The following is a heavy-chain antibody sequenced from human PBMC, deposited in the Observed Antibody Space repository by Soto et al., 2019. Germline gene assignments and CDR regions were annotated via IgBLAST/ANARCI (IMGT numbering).Heavy chain of an antibody. CDR3: AKVSRVVPYYYDSSGPGGDPDY. D-gene: IGHD3-22*01. CDR1: GFTFSSYG. J-gene: IGHJ4*02. V-gene: IGHV3-30*02. Sequence: GGSLRLSCAASGFTFSSYGMHWVRQAPGKGLEWVAVIWYDGSNKWYADSVKGRFTISRDNSKNTLYLQMNSLRAEDTAVYYCAKVSRVVPYYYDSSGPGGDPDYWGQGTLVTVSS. CDR2: IWYDGSNK.